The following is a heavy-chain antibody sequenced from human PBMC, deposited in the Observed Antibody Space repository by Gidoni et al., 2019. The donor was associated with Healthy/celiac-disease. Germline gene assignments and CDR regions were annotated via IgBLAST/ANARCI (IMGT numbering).Heavy chain of an antibody. CDR2: ISYDGSNK. D-gene: IGHD6-6*01. V-gene: IGHV3-30*18. Sequence: QVQLVESGGGVVQPGRSLRLSCAASGFTFSSYGMHWVRQAPGKGMEWVAVISYDGSNKYYADSVKGRFTTSRDNSKNTLYLQMNSLRAEDTAVYYCAKRFGIAARPDGPDYWGQGTLVTVSS. CDR3: AKRFGIAARPDGPDY. CDR1: GFTFSSYG. J-gene: IGHJ4*02.